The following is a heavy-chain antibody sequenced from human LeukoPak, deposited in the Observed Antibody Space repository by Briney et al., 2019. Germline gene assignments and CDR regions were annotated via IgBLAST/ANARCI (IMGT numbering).Heavy chain of an antibody. CDR2: IAGSDGFT. J-gene: IGHJ4*02. CDR1: GFPFSSYA. CDR3: VRSLDY. Sequence: HPGGSLSLSCAASGFPFSSYAMNWVRQAPGKGLEWVSVIAGSDGFTQYADSVKGRFTISRDNSKNTVYLQMNRLRVGDTALYYCVRSLDYWGQGTLVTVSS. V-gene: IGHV3-23*01.